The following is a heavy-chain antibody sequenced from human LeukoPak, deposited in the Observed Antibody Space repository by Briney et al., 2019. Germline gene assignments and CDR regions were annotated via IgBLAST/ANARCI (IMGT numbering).Heavy chain of an antibody. CDR1: RGSIDSTNYY. CDR2: IFYSGTS. Sequence: SETLSLTCSVSRGSIDSTNYYWAWIRQPPGKGLEWIGTIFYSGTSHSNPPLRSRITMSVDTSRNQFSLKLNSVTAADTAVYYCAKSNGYGLVDIWGQGTMVTVSS. V-gene: IGHV4-39*07. D-gene: IGHD3-10*01. J-gene: IGHJ3*02. CDR3: AKSNGYGLVDI.